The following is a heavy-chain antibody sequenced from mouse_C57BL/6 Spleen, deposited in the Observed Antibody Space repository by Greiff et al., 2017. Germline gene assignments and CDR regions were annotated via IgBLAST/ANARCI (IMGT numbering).Heavy chain of an antibody. J-gene: IGHJ4*01. V-gene: IGHV1-61*01. CDR2: IYPSYSET. CDR1: GYTFTSYW. CDR3: ARRSNAMDY. Sequence: QVQLQQSGAELVRPGSSVTLSCKASGYTFTSYWMDWVKQRPGPGLEWIGNIYPSYSETHYNQKFKDKATLTVDKSSSTAYMQLSSLTSEDSAVYYCARRSNAMDYWGQGTSVTVSS.